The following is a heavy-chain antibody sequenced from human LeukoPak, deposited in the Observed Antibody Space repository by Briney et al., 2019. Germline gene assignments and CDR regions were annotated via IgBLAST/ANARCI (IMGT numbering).Heavy chain of an antibody. Sequence: PSETLSLTCIVPGVSISSYYWSWIRQPAGKGLEWIGRIYTSGSTGYNPSLNSRLTMSVDTSKSQFSLRLSPVTAADTALYYCARVDLRAAYFDYWGQGTLVTVSS. J-gene: IGHJ4*02. CDR3: ARVDLRAAYFDY. CDR1: GVSISSYY. CDR2: IYTSGST. D-gene: IGHD2-15*01. V-gene: IGHV4-4*07.